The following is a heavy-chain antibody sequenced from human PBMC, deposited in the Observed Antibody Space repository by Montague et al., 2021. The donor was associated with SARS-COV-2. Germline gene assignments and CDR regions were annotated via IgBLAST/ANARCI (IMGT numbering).Heavy chain of an antibody. V-gene: IGHV2-70*01. Sequence: VKPTQTLTLTCTFSGFSLSTSGMCVSWIRQPPGKALEWLALIDWDDDKYYSTSLKTRLTISKDTSKNQVVLTMTNMDPVDTATYYCARSFSIFGVVIIPAYFDYWGQGTLVPVSS. D-gene: IGHD3-3*01. CDR2: IDWDDDK. J-gene: IGHJ4*02. CDR1: GFSLSTSGMC. CDR3: ARSFSIFGVVIIPAYFDY.